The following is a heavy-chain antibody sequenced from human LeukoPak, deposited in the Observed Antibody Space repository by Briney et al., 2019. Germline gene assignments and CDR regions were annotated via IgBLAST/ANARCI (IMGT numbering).Heavy chain of an antibody. CDR2: ISSDGDDK. D-gene: IGHD3-10*01. CDR1: GFTFSSFG. J-gene: IGHJ4*02. CDR3: AKPDGSGSYALN. Sequence: GSLRLSCAASGFTFSSFGFHWVRQAPGKGLEWVALISSDGDDKYYADSVKGRFTISRDNSKNTLYLQMNSLRNEDTAMYYCAKPDGSGSYALNWGQGTLVTVSS. V-gene: IGHV3-30*18.